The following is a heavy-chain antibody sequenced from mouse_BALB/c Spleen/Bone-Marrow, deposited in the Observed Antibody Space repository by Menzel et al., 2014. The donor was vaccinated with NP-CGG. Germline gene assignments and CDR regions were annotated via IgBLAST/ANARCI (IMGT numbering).Heavy chain of an antibody. V-gene: IGHV1S81*02. CDR2: INPSNGGT. D-gene: IGHD3-1*01. CDR1: GYSFTNYY. Sequence: VQLQQSGAELVKPGASVKLSCKASGYSFTNYYMYWVKRRPGQGLEWIGEINPSNGGTNFNEKFKNKATLTVDKSSSTAYMQLSSLTSEDSALYYCKRSDSGHGYFDDGGAGTTVTVSS. CDR3: KRSDSGHGYFDD. J-gene: IGHJ1*01.